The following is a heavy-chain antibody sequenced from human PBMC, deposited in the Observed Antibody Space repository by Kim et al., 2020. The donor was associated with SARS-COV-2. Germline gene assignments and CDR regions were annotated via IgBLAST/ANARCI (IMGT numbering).Heavy chain of an antibody. J-gene: IGHJ4*02. D-gene: IGHD6-13*01. CDR2: K. V-gene: IGHV3-74*01. Sequence: KNSAAAVKGRFTIPKENATNTLYLQMSSLRAEDTAVYYCARGTIAAPGLDYWGQGALVTVSS. CDR3: ARGTIAAPGLDY.